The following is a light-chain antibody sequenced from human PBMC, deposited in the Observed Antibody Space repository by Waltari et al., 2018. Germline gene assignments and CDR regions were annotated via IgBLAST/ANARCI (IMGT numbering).Light chain of an antibody. CDR2: YDN. CDR3: QLWDSSSDHVL. V-gene: IGLV3-21*04. Sequence: SFVLTQPPSVSVAPGKTARITYGGNNIGSKSVHWYQQKPGQAPVLVIYYDNDRPSGIPERFSGSNSGNTATLTITRVEAGDEAAYYCQLWDSSSDHVLFGGGTKLTVL. J-gene: IGLJ2*01. CDR1: NIGSKS.